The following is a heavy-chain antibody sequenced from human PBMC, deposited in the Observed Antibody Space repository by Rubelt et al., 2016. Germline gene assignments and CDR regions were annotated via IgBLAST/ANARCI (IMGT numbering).Heavy chain of an antibody. CDR1: GFALSSYA. J-gene: IGHJ4*02. D-gene: IGHD5-18*01. CDR2: ISGSGGST. V-gene: IGHV3-23*01. Sequence: EVQLMESGGGLVQPRGSLRLSCAASGFALSSYAMSWVRQAPGKGLEWVSAISGSGGSTYYADSVKGRFSISRDNAKNTLYLQMNSLRPEDTALYYCARASGYYYGYSGFDYWGQGTLVTVSS. CDR3: ARASGYYYGYSGFDY.